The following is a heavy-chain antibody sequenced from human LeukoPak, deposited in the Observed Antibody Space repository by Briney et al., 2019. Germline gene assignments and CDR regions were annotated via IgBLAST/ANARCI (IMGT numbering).Heavy chain of an antibody. CDR3: AGDAASGNNWFDP. CDR2: ISPSSSSM. Sequence: PGGSLRLSCAASGFTFSSYSLNWVRQAPGKGLEWVSYISPSSSSMYYADSVKGRFTISRDNARNSLYLQMNSLSAEDTALYYCAGDAASGNNWFDPWGQGTLVTVSS. CDR1: GFTFSSYS. D-gene: IGHD3-3*01. V-gene: IGHV3-48*01. J-gene: IGHJ5*02.